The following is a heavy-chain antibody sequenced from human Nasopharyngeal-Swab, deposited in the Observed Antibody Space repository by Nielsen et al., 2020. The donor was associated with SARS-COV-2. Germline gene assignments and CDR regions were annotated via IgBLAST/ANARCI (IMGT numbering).Heavy chain of an antibody. CDR3: ARVVVVPAAMSYYYYYMDV. J-gene: IGHJ6*03. D-gene: IGHD2-2*01. V-gene: IGHV4-30-2*01. CDR1: GGSISSGGYS. CDR2: IYHSGST. Sequence: SETLSLTCAVSGGSISSGGYSWSWIRQPPGKGLEWIGYIYHSGSTYYNPSLKSRVTISVDRSKNQFSLKLSSVTAADTAVYYCARVVVVPAAMSYYYYYMDVWGKGTTVTVSS.